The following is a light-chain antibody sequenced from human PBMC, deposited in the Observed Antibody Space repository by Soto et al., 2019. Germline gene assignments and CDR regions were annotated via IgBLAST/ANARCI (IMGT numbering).Light chain of an antibody. Sequence: EIVMTQSPATLSVSPGERATLSCRASQGVSSRLAWYQQKPGQSPELLIYGASTMATGIPARFSGSGSGTDFTLTISSLQPEDFAVYYCQQDNNWPPTFGQGTKLEIK. CDR3: QQDNNWPPT. V-gene: IGKV3-15*01. CDR2: GAS. J-gene: IGKJ2*01. CDR1: QGVSSR.